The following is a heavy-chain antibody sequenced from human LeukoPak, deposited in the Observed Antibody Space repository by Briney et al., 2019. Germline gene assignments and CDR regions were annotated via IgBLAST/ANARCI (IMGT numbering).Heavy chain of an antibody. D-gene: IGHD2-8*01. CDR1: GYTFSNYG. Sequence: GASVKVSCKASGYTFSNYGVSWVRQAPGQGLECMGWISAYNGNTKYVEKFQGRVTMTRDTTTSTAYMELSSLTSDDTAVYFCARSAENCNNGVCFTDYYMDVWGKGTTVTVSS. J-gene: IGHJ6*03. V-gene: IGHV1-18*01. CDR2: ISAYNGNT. CDR3: ARSAENCNNGVCFTDYYMDV.